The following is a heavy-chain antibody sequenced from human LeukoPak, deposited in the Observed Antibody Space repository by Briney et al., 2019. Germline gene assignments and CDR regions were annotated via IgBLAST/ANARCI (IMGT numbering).Heavy chain of an antibody. D-gene: IGHD3-16*01. CDR3: ARGDRYGYYFDY. Sequence: PSETLSLIYTVSGDSISSYYWSWIRQPAGKGVEWIGRINTSGSTKYNPSLKSRATMSVDTSRNQFSLKLSSVTAADTAVYYCARGDRYGYYFDYWGQGTLVTVSS. CDR2: INTSGST. CDR1: GDSISSYY. V-gene: IGHV4-4*07. J-gene: IGHJ4*02.